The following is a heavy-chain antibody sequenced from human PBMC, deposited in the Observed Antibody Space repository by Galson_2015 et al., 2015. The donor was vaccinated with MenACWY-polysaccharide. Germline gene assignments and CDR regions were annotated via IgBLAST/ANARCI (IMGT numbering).Heavy chain of an antibody. Sequence: SLRLSCAPSGFIFADYAMAWFRQAPGKGLEWIGFIRTNADGGATNYAASVRGRFTISRDDSRSIAYLEMNSLITEDTAVYFCTRDPALDYWGQGTLVSVSS. J-gene: IGHJ4*02. CDR2: IRTNADGGAT. CDR3: TRDPALDY. CDR1: GFIFADYA. V-gene: IGHV3-49*03.